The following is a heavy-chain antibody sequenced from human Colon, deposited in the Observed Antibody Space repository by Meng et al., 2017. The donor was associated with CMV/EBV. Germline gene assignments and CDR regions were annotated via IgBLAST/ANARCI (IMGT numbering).Heavy chain of an antibody. J-gene: IGHJ5*02. D-gene: IGHD3-10*01. CDR3: ARDSQEFTITNWLDP. Sequence: GGSLRLSCAGSGFTFGSYAMSWVRQAPGKGLEWVAVIGSTGTIARYADSVKGRFAISRDNSTNTIYLLLNSLRAEDTGLYYCARDSQEFTITNWLDPWGQGTLVTVSS. V-gene: IGHV3-23*01. CDR1: GFTFGSYA. CDR2: IGSTGTIA.